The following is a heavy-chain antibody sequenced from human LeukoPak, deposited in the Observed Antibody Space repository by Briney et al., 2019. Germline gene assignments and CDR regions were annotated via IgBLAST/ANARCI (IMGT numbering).Heavy chain of an antibody. Sequence: PGVSLTLSCAASGFTFSSYAMIWVRQAPGKGLEWVSAISGSGGSTYYADSVKGRFTISRDNSKNTLYLQMNSLRAEDTAVYYCAKQSVVVVAATEFDYWGQGTLVTVSS. CDR1: GFTFSSYA. CDR2: ISGSGGST. J-gene: IGHJ4*02. CDR3: AKQSVVVVAATEFDY. D-gene: IGHD2-15*01. V-gene: IGHV3-23*01.